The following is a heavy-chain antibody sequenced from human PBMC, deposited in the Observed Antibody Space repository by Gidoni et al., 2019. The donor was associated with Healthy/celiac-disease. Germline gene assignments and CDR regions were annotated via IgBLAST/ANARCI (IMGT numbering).Heavy chain of an antibody. CDR3: ANARVARLNYYYYGMDV. Sequence: EVQLVESGGGLVQPGGSLRLSCAASGFTFSSYSMNWVRQAPGKGLEWVSYISSSSSTIYYADSVKGRFTISRDNAKNSLYLQMNSLRDEDTAVYYCANARVARLNYYYYGMDVWGQGTTVTVSS. CDR1: GFTFSSYS. J-gene: IGHJ6*02. V-gene: IGHV3-48*02. CDR2: ISSSSSTI. D-gene: IGHD2-15*01.